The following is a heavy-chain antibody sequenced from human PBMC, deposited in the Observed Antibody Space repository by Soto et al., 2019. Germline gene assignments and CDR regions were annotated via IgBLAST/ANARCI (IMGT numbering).Heavy chain of an antibody. V-gene: IGHV6-1*01. Sequence: PTEPLSLTCVISGDRVSSNRAAWNWVRQSPSRGLEWLGRTYYRSKWKNDYALSVNSRITINPDTSKNQFSLQLNSVTTEDTAVYYCAKTGEGAVAEVPAYWGQGTQVPVPS. CDR3: AKTGEGAVAEVPAY. CDR2: TYYRSKWKN. J-gene: IGHJ4*02. CDR1: GDRVSSNRAA. D-gene: IGHD6-19*01.